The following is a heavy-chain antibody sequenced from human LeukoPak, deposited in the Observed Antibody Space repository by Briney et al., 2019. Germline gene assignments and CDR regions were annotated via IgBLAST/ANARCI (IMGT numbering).Heavy chain of an antibody. CDR3: ARTATTTTVTTYWFDP. CDR1: GGTFSSYA. CDR2: IIPILGIA. Sequence: SVKDSCKATGGTFSSYAFSWVRQAPGQGLEWMGRIIPILGIANYAQKFQGRVTITADKSTSTAYMELSSLRSEDTAVYYCARTATTTTVTTYWFDPWGQGTLVTVSS. J-gene: IGHJ5*02. D-gene: IGHD4-17*01. V-gene: IGHV1-69*04.